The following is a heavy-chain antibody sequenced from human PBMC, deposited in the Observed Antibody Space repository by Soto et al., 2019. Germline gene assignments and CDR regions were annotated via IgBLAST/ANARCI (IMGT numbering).Heavy chain of an antibody. D-gene: IGHD1-1*01. Sequence: PGGSLRLSCAASGFTFTSYSMNWVRQAPGKGLECVSSISSTRGSTYYANSVKGRFTISRDNAKNSLYLQMGSLRAEDMAVYYCARMVEPSGGAYYYYMDVWGKGTTVTVSS. J-gene: IGHJ6*03. CDR1: GFTFTSYS. CDR2: ISSTRGST. V-gene: IGHV3-64*01. CDR3: ARMVEPSGGAYYYYMDV.